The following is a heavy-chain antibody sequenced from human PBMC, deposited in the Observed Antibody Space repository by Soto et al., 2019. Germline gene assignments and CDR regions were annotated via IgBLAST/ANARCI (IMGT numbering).Heavy chain of an antibody. V-gene: IGHV3-30-3*01. CDR1: GFTFSSYA. CDR3: ARDRIGYRYDAFDI. D-gene: IGHD5-12*01. J-gene: IGHJ3*02. CDR2: ISYDGSNK. Sequence: GGSLRLSCAASGFTFSSYAMHWVRQAPGKGLEWVAVISYDGSNKYYADSVKGRFTISRDNSKNTLYLQMNSLRAEDTAVYYCARDRIGYRYDAFDIWGQGTMVTVSS.